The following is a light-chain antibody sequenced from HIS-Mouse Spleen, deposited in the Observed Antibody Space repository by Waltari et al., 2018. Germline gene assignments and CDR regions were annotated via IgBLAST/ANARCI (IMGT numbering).Light chain of an antibody. CDR3: YSTDSSGNHRV. J-gene: IGLJ2*01. Sequence: SYELTQPPSVSVSPGQTARITCSGDALPKKYAYWYQQKSGQAPVLVIYEDSKRPSGIPWGFSGSSSGTIATLTISGAQVEDEADYYCYSTDSSGNHRVFGGGTKLTVL. CDR2: EDS. V-gene: IGLV3-10*01. CDR1: ALPKKY.